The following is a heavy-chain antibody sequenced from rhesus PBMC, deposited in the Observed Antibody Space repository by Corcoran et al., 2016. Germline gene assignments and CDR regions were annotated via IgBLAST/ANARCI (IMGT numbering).Heavy chain of an antibody. CDR2: ISGPGSRT. CDR1: GFTFSDHY. Sequence: EVQLVESGGGLVQPGGSLRLFCAASGFTFSDHYMDWFRQAPGKGLKWVSSISGPGSRTLYSDSVKGRFTISRDNAKNTLYLQMNSPRAEDTAVYYCGREDVLGGYYFNFWGRGVLVTVSS. J-gene: IGHJ4*01. V-gene: IGHV3-37*01. D-gene: IGHD3-34*01. CDR3: GREDVLGGYYFNF.